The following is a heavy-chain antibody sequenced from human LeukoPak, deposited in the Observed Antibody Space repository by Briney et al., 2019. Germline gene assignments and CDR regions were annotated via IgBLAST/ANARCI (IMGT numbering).Heavy chain of an antibody. Sequence: SETLSLTCAVYGGSFSGYYWSWIRQPPGKGLEWIGEINHSGSTNYSPSLKSRVTLSEDMSKNHFSLKLSSVTAADTAVYYCARGLEAAADYYYYAMDVWGQGTTVTVSS. CDR1: GGSFSGYY. CDR3: ARGLEAAADYYYYAMDV. J-gene: IGHJ6*02. CDR2: INHSGST. D-gene: IGHD6-13*01. V-gene: IGHV4-34*01.